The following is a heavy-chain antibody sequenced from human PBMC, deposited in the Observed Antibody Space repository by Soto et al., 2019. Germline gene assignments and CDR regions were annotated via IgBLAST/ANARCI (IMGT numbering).Heavy chain of an antibody. CDR2: ISAYNGNT. CDR1: GGAFSSYA. CDR3: AREGDSVYYYYGMDV. J-gene: IGHJ6*02. V-gene: IGHV1-18*01. Sequence: ASVKVSCKASGGAFSSYAISWVRQAPGQGLEWMGWISAYNGNTNYAQKLQGRVTMTTDTSTSTAYMELRSLRSDDTAVYYCAREGDSVYYYYGMDVWGQGTTVTVSS. D-gene: IGHD3-16*02.